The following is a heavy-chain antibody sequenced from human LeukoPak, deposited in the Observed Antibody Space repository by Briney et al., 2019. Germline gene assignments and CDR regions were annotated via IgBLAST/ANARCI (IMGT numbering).Heavy chain of an antibody. CDR1: GASTSAYY. Sequence: PSGTLSLTCTVSGASTSAYYVSWSRQPPGKGLEWIRYSDSGGNAKYNPSLKRRVTISIDTSENQFSLRLTSVTAPDTAIYFCAHSKRGGGYYINAFAVWGQGALVTISS. CDR2: SDSGGNA. J-gene: IGHJ3*01. V-gene: IGHV4-59*01. CDR3: AHSKRGGGYYINAFAV. D-gene: IGHD1-26*01.